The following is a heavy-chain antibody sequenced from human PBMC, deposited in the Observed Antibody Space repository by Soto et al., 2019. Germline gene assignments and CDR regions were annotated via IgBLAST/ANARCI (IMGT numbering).Heavy chain of an antibody. Sequence: XETLSLTCAVYGGSFSGYYWSWIRQPPGKGLEWIGEINHSGSTNYNPSLKSRVTISVDTSKNQFSLKLSSVTAADTAVYYCAGGRIVVVPAATPYNWFDPWGQGTLVTVSS. D-gene: IGHD2-2*01. CDR2: INHSGST. CDR3: AGGRIVVVPAATPYNWFDP. V-gene: IGHV4-34*01. J-gene: IGHJ5*02. CDR1: GGSFSGYY.